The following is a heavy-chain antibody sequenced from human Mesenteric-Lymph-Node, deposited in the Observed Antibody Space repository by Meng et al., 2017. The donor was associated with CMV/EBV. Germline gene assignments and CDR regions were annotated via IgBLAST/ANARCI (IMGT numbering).Heavy chain of an antibody. J-gene: IGHJ4*02. D-gene: IGHD3-22*01. CDR3: AKGLKYYDRSGYPY. V-gene: IGHV3-64*02. CDR2: ISASGGSV. CDR1: GFTFNNFA. Sequence: GGSLRLSCAASGFTFNNFAMHWVRQAPGKGPQYVSSISASGGSVYYADSVKDRFTISRDNSKNTVYLQMNSLRTEDTAVYYCAKGLKYYDRSGYPYWGQGTLVTVSS.